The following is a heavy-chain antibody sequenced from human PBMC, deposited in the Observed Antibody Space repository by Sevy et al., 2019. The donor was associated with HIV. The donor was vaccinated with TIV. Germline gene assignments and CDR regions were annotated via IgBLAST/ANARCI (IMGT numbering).Heavy chain of an antibody. J-gene: IGHJ6*02. V-gene: IGHV3-30*18. CDR3: AKDGDSSGPLRIYYYYYGMDV. D-gene: IGHD3-22*01. Sequence: GGSLRLSCAASGFTFSSYGMHWVRQAPGKGLEWVAVISYDGSNKYYADSVKGRFTISRDNSKNTLYLQMNSLRAEDTAVYYCAKDGDSSGPLRIYYYYYGMDVWGQGTTVTVSS. CDR2: ISYDGSNK. CDR1: GFTFSSYG.